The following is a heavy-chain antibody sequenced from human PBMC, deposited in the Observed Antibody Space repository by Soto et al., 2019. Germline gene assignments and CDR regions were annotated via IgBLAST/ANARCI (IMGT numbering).Heavy chain of an antibody. CDR3: ARAGYYYGSGSCHLFDP. D-gene: IGHD3-10*01. J-gene: IGHJ5*02. CDR2: INPSGGTT. CDR1: GYTLNNYY. Sequence: QVQLVQSGAEVKKPGASVKVSCKASGYTLNNYYMQWVRQAPGQGLEWMGIINPSGGTTTYAQKFQGRVTMTRDTSTSTFYMDLSSLTSEDTAVYYCARAGYYYGSGSCHLFDPWGQGSPITVSS. V-gene: IGHV1-46*02.